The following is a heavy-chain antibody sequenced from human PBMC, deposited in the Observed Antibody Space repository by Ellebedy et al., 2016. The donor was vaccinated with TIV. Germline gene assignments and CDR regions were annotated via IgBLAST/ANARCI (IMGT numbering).Heavy chain of an antibody. J-gene: IGHJ4*02. CDR2: ISVDGRAV. CDR1: GFTFSDSV. CDR3: ARRYFDY. Sequence: GESLKISXVGFGFTFSDSVMHWVRQDPGKGLDWVAGISVDGRAVHYPDSVKGRFTISRDNAQNTVYLQMNSLRAEDTAVYYCARRYFDYWGQGTLVTVSS. V-gene: IGHV3-33*05.